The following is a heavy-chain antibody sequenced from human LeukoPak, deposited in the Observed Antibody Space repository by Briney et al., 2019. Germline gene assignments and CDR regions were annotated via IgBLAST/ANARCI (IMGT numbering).Heavy chain of an antibody. CDR2: IWYDGSNK. Sequence: GGSLRLSCAASGFTFSSYGVHWVRQAPGKGLEWVAVIWYDGSNKYYADSVKGRFTISRDNSKNTLYLQMNSLRAEDTAVYYCARPGTRYSSRWDLFDYWGQGTLVTVSS. CDR1: GFTFSSYG. V-gene: IGHV3-33*01. D-gene: IGHD6-19*01. CDR3: ARPGTRYSSRWDLFDY. J-gene: IGHJ4*02.